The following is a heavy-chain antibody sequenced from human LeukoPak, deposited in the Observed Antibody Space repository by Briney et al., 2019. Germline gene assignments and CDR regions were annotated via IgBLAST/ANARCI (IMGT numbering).Heavy chain of an antibody. CDR3: ARTITIFGVVTPYYMDV. V-gene: IGHV1-69*13. D-gene: IGHD3-3*01. CDR2: IIPIFGTA. CDR1: GGTFISYA. J-gene: IGHJ6*03. Sequence: SVKVSCKASGGTFISYAISWVRQAPGQGREWMGGIIPIFGTANYAQKFQGRVTITADESTSTAYMELSSLRSEDTAVYYCARTITIFGVVTPYYMDVWGKGTTVTVSS.